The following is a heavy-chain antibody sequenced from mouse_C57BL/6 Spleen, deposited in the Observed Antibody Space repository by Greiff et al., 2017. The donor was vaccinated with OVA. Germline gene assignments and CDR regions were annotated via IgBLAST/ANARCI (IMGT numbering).Heavy chain of an antibody. V-gene: IGHV1-69*01. J-gene: IGHJ4*01. CDR1: GYTFTSSW. CDR3: ARGNTYYAMDY. D-gene: IGHD2-1*01. CDR2: IDPSASYT. Sequence: QVQLQQPGAELVLPGASVKLSCTASGYTFTSSWMHWVQQRPGQGLEWIGEIDPSASYTTYNQKFKGKSTLTVDKSSSTAYMQLSSLTSEDSAVSYCARGNTYYAMDYWGQGTSVTVSS.